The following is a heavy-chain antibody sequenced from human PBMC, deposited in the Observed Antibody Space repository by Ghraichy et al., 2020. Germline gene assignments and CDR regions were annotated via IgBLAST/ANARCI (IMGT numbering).Heavy chain of an antibody. D-gene: IGHD1-26*01. CDR2: INPNSGAT. CDR3: ARGGVGATKFDY. CDR1: GYTFTGYD. Sequence: ASVKVSCKASGYTFTGYDVKWVRQPPGQGFEWVGWINPNSGATNYAQNFQGRVTMTRDTSITTVYMELSSLRSDDTAVYYCARGGVGATKFDYWGQGTLVSVSS. V-gene: IGHV1-2*02. J-gene: IGHJ4*02.